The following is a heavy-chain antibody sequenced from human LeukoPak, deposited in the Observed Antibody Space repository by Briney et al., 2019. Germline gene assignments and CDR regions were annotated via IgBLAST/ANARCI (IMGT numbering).Heavy chain of an antibody. J-gene: IGHJ6*03. V-gene: IGHV3-48*01. D-gene: IGHD6-25*01. Sequence: GGSLRLSCAASGFTFSSYGMIWVRQAPGKGLEWVSYISSSSSTIYYADSVKGRFTISRDNSKNTLYLQMSSLRAEDTAVYYCAKDPWYSSGAGYMDVWGKGTTVTISS. CDR1: GFTFSSYG. CDR3: AKDPWYSSGAGYMDV. CDR2: ISSSSSTI.